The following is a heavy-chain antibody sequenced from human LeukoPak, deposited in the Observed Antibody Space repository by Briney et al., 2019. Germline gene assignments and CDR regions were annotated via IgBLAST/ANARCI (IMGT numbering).Heavy chain of an antibody. CDR1: GFTFSSYG. V-gene: IGHV3-33*01. J-gene: IGHJ2*01. CDR3: ARAGAPAAIYWYFDL. Sequence: GGSLRLSCAASGFTFSSYGMHWVRQAPGKGLEWMAVIWYDGSNKYYADSVKGRFTISRDNSKNTLYLQMNSLRAEDTAVYYCARAGAPAAIYWYFDLWGRGTLVTVSS. D-gene: IGHD2-2*01. CDR2: IWYDGSNK.